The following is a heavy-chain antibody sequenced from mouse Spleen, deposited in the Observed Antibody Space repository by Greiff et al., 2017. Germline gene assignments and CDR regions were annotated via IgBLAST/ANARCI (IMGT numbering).Heavy chain of an antibody. CDR1: GYTFTSYW. D-gene: IGHD1-1*01. CDR2: IYPGNSDT. J-gene: IGHJ4*01. Sequence: EVKLVESGTVLARPGASVKMSCKTSGYTFTSYWMHWVKQRPGQGLEWIGAIYPGNSDTSYNQKFKGKAKLTAVTSASTAYMELSSLTNEDSAVYYCTRSLLRSSPYYAMDYWGQGTSVTVSS. V-gene: IGHV1-5*01. CDR3: TRSLLRSSPYYAMDY.